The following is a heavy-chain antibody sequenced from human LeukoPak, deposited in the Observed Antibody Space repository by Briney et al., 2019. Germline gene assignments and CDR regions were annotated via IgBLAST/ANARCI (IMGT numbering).Heavy chain of an antibody. CDR1: GGSISSYY. CDR2: IYTSGST. J-gene: IGHJ6*03. CDR3: ARDAVGHYYGSGSPYYYYYYMDV. V-gene: IGHV4-4*07. D-gene: IGHD3-10*01. Sequence: SETLSLTCTVSGGSISSYYWSWIRQPAGKGLEWIGRIYTSGSTNYNPSLKSRVTISVDTSKNQFSLKLSSVTAADTAVYYCARDAVGHYYGSGSPYYYYYYMDVWGKGTTVTISS.